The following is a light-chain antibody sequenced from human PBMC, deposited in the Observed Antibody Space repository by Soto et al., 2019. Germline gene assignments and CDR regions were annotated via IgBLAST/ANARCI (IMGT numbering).Light chain of an antibody. V-gene: IGKV3-20*01. CDR2: GAS. Sequence: EVVMTQSPATLSVSPGERATLSCRASQSVRSHLAWYQQKPGQAPSLLIYGASSRATGIPDRFSGSGSETDFTLTISRLEPEDFAVYYCQQYGSSPFTFGPGTKVDIK. CDR1: QSVRSH. CDR3: QQYGSSPFT. J-gene: IGKJ3*01.